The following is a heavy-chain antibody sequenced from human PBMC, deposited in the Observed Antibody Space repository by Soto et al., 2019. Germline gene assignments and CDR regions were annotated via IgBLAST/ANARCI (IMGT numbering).Heavy chain of an antibody. D-gene: IGHD2-2*01. J-gene: IGHJ6*02. V-gene: IGHV1-69*06. CDR2: IIPIFGTA. CDR1: GGTFSSYA. Sequence: QVQLVQSGAEVKKPGSSVKVSCKASGGTFSSYAISWARQAPGQGLEWMGGIIPIFGTANYAQKFQGRVTITADKSTRTAYLELSSLRSEETAVYYCARYCSSTSCYRPATYYYYGMDVWGQGTTVTVSS. CDR3: ARYCSSTSCYRPATYYYYGMDV.